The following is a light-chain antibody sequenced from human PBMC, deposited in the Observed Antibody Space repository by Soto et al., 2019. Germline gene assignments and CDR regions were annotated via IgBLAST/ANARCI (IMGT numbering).Light chain of an antibody. V-gene: IGKV3-15*01. CDR2: HTS. CDR1: QSVGSS. J-gene: IGKJ1*01. CDR3: QQSYSTLGWT. Sequence: EIVMTQSPAPLSVSPGERATLSCRASQSVGSSLAWYQQKPGQAPRLLIYHTSTRATGIPARFSGSGSGTDFTLTISSLQPEDFATYYCQQSYSTLGWTFGQGTKVDNK.